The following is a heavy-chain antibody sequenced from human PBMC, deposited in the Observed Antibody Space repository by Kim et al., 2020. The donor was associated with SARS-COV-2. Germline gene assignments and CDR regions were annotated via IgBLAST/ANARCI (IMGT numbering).Heavy chain of an antibody. CDR2: T. J-gene: IGHJ4*02. CDR3: ARGYLSGPFDW. D-gene: IGHD6-19*01. V-gene: IGHV3-20*03. Sequence: TGYGDSVKRRFTISSDNAKNSLYLQMNSLGAEDTALYYCARGYLSGPFDWWGQGTLVTVSS.